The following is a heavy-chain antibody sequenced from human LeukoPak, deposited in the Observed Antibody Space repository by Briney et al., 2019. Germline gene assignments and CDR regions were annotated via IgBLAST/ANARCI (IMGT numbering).Heavy chain of an antibody. V-gene: IGHV3-7*01. J-gene: IGHJ4*02. D-gene: IGHD3-10*01. Sequence: GGSLRLSCAASGFTFTTYWMTGVRQAPGKGLEWVASINQDGTEKYYVDSVKGRFTISRDNARNSLYLQMNSLRVEDTAVFYCAKVAKYYYGSETYYFFEHWGQGTPVTASS. CDR2: INQDGTEK. CDR1: GFTFTTYW. CDR3: AKVAKYYYGSETYYFFEH.